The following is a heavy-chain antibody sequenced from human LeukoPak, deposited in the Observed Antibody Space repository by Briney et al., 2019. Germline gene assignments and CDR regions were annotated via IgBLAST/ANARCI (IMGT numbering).Heavy chain of an antibody. J-gene: IGHJ4*02. CDR2: IWSDGTNQ. CDR1: QFRFPISHYG. Sequence: PGKSLTLSCVASQFRFPISHYGMHWVRQAPGRGLEWVAVIWSDGTNQYYADSVKGRFTTSRDNSKNTVYLQMNSLRAEDTAVYFCAKDAQRGFDYSNSLENWGQGTLLTVSS. CDR3: AKDAQRGFDYSNSLEN. V-gene: IGHV3-33*06. D-gene: IGHD4-11*01.